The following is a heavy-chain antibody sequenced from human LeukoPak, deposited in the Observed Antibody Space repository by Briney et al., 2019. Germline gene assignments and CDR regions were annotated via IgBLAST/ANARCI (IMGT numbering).Heavy chain of an antibody. J-gene: IGHJ4*02. CDR2: ITADSGTT. CDR3: ASRDYFDY. Sequence: GGSLRLSCTASGFTLGDYVMSWVRQAPGKGLEWVSYITADSGTTYYADSVKGRFTISRDNAKNSLYLQMNSLRDEDTAVYYCASRDYFDYWGQGTLVTVSS. CDR1: GFTLGDYV. V-gene: IGHV3-48*02.